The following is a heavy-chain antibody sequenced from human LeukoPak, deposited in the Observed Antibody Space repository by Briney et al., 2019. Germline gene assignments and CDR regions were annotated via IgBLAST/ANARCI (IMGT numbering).Heavy chain of an antibody. J-gene: IGHJ4*02. V-gene: IGHV3-21*01. CDR2: ISSSISYI. CDR3: ARVSGQEDFDY. CDR1: GFTFSSYS. Sequence: GGSLRLSCAASGFTFSSYSMNWVRQAAGKGREWVSSISSSISYIYYADSVKGRFTISRDNAKNSLYLQMNSLRAEDTAVYYCARVSGQEDFDYWGQGTLVTVSS. D-gene: IGHD1-26*01.